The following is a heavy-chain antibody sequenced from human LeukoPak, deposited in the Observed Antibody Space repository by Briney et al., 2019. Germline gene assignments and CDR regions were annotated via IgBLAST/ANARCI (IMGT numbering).Heavy chain of an antibody. J-gene: IGHJ4*02. CDR2: IYPGDSDT. V-gene: IGHV5-51*01. CDR3: ARLGGYTTYYFDY. D-gene: IGHD2-2*02. CDR1: GYSFTSCL. Sequence: GESLKISCKGSGYSFTSCLIGWVRQMPGKGLEWMGIIYPGDSDTRYSPSFQGQVTSSADKSISTAYLQWSSLKASDTAMYYCARLGGYTTYYFDYWGQGTLVTVSS.